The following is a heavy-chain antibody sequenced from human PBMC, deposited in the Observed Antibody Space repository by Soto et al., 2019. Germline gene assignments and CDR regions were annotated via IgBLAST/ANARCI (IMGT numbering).Heavy chain of an antibody. D-gene: IGHD6-6*01. Sequence: LRLSCVASGFIFSDYAMHWARQAPGKGLVWVALISPDGGNQYYSESAKGRFTISRDNSKNTLYLQMNDLRPDDTALYYCARENSRIAPRLFQHWGHGSLVTVSS. CDR1: GFIFSDYA. J-gene: IGHJ1*01. CDR3: ARENSRIAPRLFQH. CDR2: ISPDGGNQ. V-gene: IGHV3-30-3*01.